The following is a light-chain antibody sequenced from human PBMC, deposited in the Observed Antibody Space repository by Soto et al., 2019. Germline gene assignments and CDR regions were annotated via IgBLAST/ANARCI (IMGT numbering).Light chain of an antibody. J-gene: IGKJ4*01. CDR2: GAS. CDR1: QSVSSSY. V-gene: IGKV3-20*01. CDR3: QQYGSSPPRFT. Sequence: EILLTQSSGSLSLSPGERATLSCRASQSVSSSYLARYQQKPGQAPRLLIYGASSRATGIPDRFSGSGSGTDFTLTISRLEPEDFAVYYCQQYGSSPPRFTFGGGTKVDIK.